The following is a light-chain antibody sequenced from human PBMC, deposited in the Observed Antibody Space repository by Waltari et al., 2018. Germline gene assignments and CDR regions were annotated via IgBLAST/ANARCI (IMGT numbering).Light chain of an antibody. CDR3: QVWDSSSEDWV. J-gene: IGLJ3*02. Sequence: SYVLTQPPSVSVATGQTARVPCGGYNIGGTSVHWYQQKAGQAPVLVVYDDRYRPSGIPERFSGSNSGDTATLTINKVEAGDEADYYCQVWDSSSEDWVFGGGTKLTVL. CDR1: NIGGTS. V-gene: IGLV3-21*02. CDR2: DDR.